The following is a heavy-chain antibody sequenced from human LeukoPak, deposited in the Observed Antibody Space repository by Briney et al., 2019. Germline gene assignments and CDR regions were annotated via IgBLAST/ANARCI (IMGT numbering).Heavy chain of an antibody. CDR2: IYHSGST. D-gene: IGHD2-2*01. CDR1: GYSISSGYY. V-gene: IGHV4-38-2*02. J-gene: IGHJ3*02. Sequence: SETLSLTCTVSGYSISSGYYWGWIRQPPGKGLEWIGSIYHSGSTYYNPSLKSRVTISVDTSKNQFYLKLTSVTAADTAVYYCARDSFRRSSTGAFDIWGQGTMVTVSS. CDR3: ARDSFRRSSTGAFDI.